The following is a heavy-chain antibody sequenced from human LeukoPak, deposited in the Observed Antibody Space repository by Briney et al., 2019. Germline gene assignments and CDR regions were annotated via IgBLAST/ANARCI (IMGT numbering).Heavy chain of an antibody. J-gene: IGHJ4*02. Sequence: SGPTLVRPTHTLTLTCTFSGCSLSTSGVGVGWIRQTPRKALEWLALIYWNKDKRYSPSLKSRLTITKDTTKNQVVLTMTNMDPVDTATYYCARRVVVATFDYWGQGTLVTVSS. V-gene: IGHV2-5*01. CDR1: GCSLSTSGVG. CDR3: ARRVVVATFDY. CDR2: IYWNKDK. D-gene: IGHD2-15*01.